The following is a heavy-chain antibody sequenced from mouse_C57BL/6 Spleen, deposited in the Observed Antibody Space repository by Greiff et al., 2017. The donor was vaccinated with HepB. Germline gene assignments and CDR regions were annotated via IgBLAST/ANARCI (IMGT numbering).Heavy chain of an antibody. CDR1: GFNIKDYY. CDR3: AREEDYYGSSRYYYAMDY. D-gene: IGHD1-1*01. J-gene: IGHJ4*01. Sequence: EVKLVESGAELVKPGASVKLSCTASGFNIKDYYMHWVKQRTEQGLEWIGRIDPEDGETKYAPKFQGKATITADTSSNTAYLQLSSLTSEDTAVYYCAREEDYYGSSRYYYAMDYWGQGTSVTVSS. V-gene: IGHV14-2*01. CDR2: IDPEDGET.